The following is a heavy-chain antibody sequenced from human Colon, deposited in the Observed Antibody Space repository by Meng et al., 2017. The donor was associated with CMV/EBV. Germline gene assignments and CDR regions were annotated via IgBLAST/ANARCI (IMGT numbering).Heavy chain of an antibody. Sequence: SETLSLTCNVSAGAISSRDYYWGWIRQPPGKGLEWIGSINIGGTTYYRSSLQSRITISMDTSRNLFSLIMASVTAEDTAVYYCARHTAAVSASGLDYWGQGTPVTVSS. CDR1: AGAISSRDYY. D-gene: IGHD6-13*01. V-gene: IGHV4-39*01. CDR2: INIGGTT. CDR3: ARHTAAVSASGLDY. J-gene: IGHJ4*02.